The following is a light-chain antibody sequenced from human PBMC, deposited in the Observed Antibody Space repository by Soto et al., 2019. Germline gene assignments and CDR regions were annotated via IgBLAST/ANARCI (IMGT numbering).Light chain of an antibody. CDR2: KVS. CDR1: QSLVYSDGNAY. CDR3: MQGTHWPPYT. V-gene: IGKV2-30*01. J-gene: IGKJ2*01. Sequence: DVVMTQSPLSLPVTLGQPASISCRSSQSLVYSDGNAYLNWFHQRPGQSPRRLIYKVSYRDSGVPDRFIGSGSATDFTLKISRVEAEDVGVYYCMQGTHWPPYTFGQGTKLEIK.